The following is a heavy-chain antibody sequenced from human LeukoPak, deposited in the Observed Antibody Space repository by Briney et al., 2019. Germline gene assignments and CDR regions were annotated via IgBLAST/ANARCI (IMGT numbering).Heavy chain of an antibody. CDR2: IYYSGST. V-gene: IGHV4-59*01. J-gene: IGHJ4*02. Sequence: SETLSLTCTVSGGSISSYYWSWIRQPPGKGLEWIGYIYYSGSTNYNPSLKSRVTISVDTSKNQFSLKLSSVTAADTAVYYCARALGGYSYYFDYWGQGTLVTVSS. CDR3: ARALGGYSYYFDY. D-gene: IGHD3-22*01. CDR1: GGSISSYY.